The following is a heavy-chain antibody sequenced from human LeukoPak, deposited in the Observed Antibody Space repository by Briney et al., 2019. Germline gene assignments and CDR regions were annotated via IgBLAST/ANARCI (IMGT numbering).Heavy chain of an antibody. V-gene: IGHV4-59*08. CDR2: IYYSGST. Sequence: SETLSLTCTVSGVSISSYYWSWIRQPPGKGLEWIGYIYYSGSTNYNPSLKSRVTISVDTSKNQFSLKLSSVTAADTAVYYCARHLYSYAHEGFDYWGQGTLVTVSS. CDR1: GVSISSYY. D-gene: IGHD5-18*01. CDR3: ARHLYSYAHEGFDY. J-gene: IGHJ4*02.